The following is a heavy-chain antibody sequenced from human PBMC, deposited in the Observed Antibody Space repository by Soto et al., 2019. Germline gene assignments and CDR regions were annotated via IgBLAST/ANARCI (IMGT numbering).Heavy chain of an antibody. CDR3: AREPQCGNYFHYYGLDV. CDR2: TYYRSKWYN. D-gene: IGHD1-26*01. CDR1: GDSVSSNSAA. J-gene: IGHJ6*04. V-gene: IGHV6-1*01. Sequence: SQTLSLTCAISGDSVSSNSAAWNWIRQSPSRGLEWLGRTYYRSKWYNDYAVSVKRRITIKPDTSRNQFSLQLSSVTPEDTAVYYCAREPQCGNYFHYYGLDVWGKGTTVTVPS.